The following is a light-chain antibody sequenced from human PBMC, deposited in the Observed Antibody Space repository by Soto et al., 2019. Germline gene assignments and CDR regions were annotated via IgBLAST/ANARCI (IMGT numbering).Light chain of an antibody. CDR1: SSDVGSYNL. CDR3: CSYAGSRKV. J-gene: IGLJ2*01. Sequence: QSALTQPASVSGSPGQSITISCTGTSSDVGSYNLVSWYQRHPGKAPKLMIYEVSKRPSGVSNRFSGSKSGNTASLTISGLQAEDEADYYCCSYAGSRKVFGGGTKLTVL. V-gene: IGLV2-23*02. CDR2: EVS.